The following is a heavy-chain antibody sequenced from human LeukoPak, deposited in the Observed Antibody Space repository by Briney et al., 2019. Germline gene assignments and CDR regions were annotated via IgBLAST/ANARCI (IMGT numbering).Heavy chain of an antibody. Sequence: SETLSLTCAVYGGSFSGYYWSWIRQPPGKGLEWIGEINHSGSTNYNPSLKSGVTISVDTSTTQFSLKLSSGTAAGTAVYYCARAGMTTGPRGYSDLGSRGSLVTASS. D-gene: IGHD3-10*01. V-gene: IGHV4-34*01. J-gene: IGHJ2*01. CDR2: INHSGST. CDR1: GGSFSGYY. CDR3: ARAGMTTGPRGYSDL.